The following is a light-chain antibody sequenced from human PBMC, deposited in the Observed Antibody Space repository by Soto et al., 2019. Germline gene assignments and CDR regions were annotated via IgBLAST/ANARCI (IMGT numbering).Light chain of an antibody. J-gene: IGKJ2*01. V-gene: IGKV1-5*03. CDR2: KSS. Sequence: DIQMTQSPSTLSASVGDRVTITCRASQSISSWLAWYKQKPGKAPNLLIYKSSSLESGVPSRFSGSGSGTEFTLTISSLQPDDFATYHCQQYNSYPYTFGQGTKLEIK. CDR1: QSISSW. CDR3: QQYNSYPYT.